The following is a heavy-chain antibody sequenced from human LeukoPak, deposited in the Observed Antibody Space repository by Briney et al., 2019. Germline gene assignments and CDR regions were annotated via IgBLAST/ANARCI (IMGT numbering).Heavy chain of an antibody. D-gene: IGHD5-12*01. Sequence: PSETLSLTCTVSGGSISGFYWSWIRQPPGKGLEWIGYIYYSGTTTYNPSLKSRVTISIDMSNNHFSLNLRSVTAADTAVYYCARAEDIVANYYYYYMDVWGKGTTVTVSS. CDR3: ARAEDIVANYYYYYMDV. CDR2: IYYSGTT. J-gene: IGHJ6*03. CDR1: GGSISGFY. V-gene: IGHV4-59*01.